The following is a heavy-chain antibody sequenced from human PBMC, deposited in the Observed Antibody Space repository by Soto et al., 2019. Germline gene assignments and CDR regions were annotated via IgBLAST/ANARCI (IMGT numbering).Heavy chain of an antibody. J-gene: IGHJ4*02. D-gene: IGHD3-16*01. CDR3: ARSKAYDYVWGSLLH. Sequence: PSETLSLTCPVSGCSISSGDYYWSWIRQPPGKGLEWIGYIYYSGSTYYNPSLKSRVTISVDTSKNQFSLKLSSVTAADTAVYYCARSKAYDYVWGSLLHWGQGTLVTVSS. CDR2: IYYSGST. CDR1: GCSISSGDYY. V-gene: IGHV4-30-4*01.